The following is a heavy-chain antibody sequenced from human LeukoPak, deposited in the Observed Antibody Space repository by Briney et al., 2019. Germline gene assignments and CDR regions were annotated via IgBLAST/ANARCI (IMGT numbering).Heavy chain of an antibody. CDR2: ISAYNGNT. D-gene: IGHD3-3*01. CDR1: GYTFTSYG. CDR3: ARVDLLEWLLYGAFDI. V-gene: IGHV1-18*01. J-gene: IGHJ3*02. Sequence: ASVKVSCKASGYTFTSYGISWVRQAPGQGLEWMGWISAYNGNTNYAQKLQGRVTMTTDTSTSTAYMELRSLRSDDTAAYYCARVDLLEWLLYGAFDIWGQGTMVTVSS.